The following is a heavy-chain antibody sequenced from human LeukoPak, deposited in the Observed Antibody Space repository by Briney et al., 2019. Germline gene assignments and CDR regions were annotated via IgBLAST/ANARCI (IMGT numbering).Heavy chain of an antibody. D-gene: IGHD3-22*01. CDR2: ISFDGSNK. CDR1: GFTFSNYG. V-gene: IGHV3-30*18. Sequence: GGSLRLSCAASGFTFSNYGMHWVRQAPGKGLEWAAVISFDGSNKYYEDSVKGRFTISRDNSKNTLFLQMNSLRAEDTAVYYCAKRQAGDYYDSSGYDDYWGQGTLVTVSS. J-gene: IGHJ4*02. CDR3: AKRQAGDYYDSSGYDDY.